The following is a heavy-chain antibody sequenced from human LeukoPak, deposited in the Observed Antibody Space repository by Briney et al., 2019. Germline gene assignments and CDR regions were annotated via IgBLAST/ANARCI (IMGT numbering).Heavy chain of an antibody. D-gene: IGHD3-10*01. CDR2: IYYSGST. J-gene: IGHJ4*02. CDR3: ARTHRSGSYIFDY. V-gene: IGHV4-31*03. CDR1: GGSISSRIYS. Sequence: PSETLSLTCTVSGGSISSRIYSWSWIRQHPGKGLEWIGYIYYSGSTYYNPSLKSRLTMSVDTSENQFSLKLTSVTAADTAVYYCARTHRSGSYIFDYWGQGTLVTVSS.